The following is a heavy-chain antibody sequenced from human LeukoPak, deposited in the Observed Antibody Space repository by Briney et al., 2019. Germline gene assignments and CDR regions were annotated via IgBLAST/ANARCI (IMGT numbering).Heavy chain of an antibody. V-gene: IGHV4-59*01. CDR2: IYYSGST. J-gene: IGHJ3*02. Sequence: SETLSLTCTVSGGSTSSYYWSWIRQPPGKGLEWIGYIYYSGSTNYNPSLKSRVTLSVDTSKNQFSLKLSSVTAADTAVYYCARDNPAAGAFDIWGQGTMVTVSS. CDR3: ARDNPAAGAFDI. CDR1: GGSTSSYY. D-gene: IGHD6-13*01.